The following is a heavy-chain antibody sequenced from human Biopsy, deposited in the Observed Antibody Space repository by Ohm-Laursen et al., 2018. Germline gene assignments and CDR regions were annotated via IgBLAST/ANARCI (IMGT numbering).Heavy chain of an antibody. Sequence: SVKASCKVYGCTFTLYHIHWVRQAPGQGLEWMGWIDPDSGRTSFGQNFQGRVTMTSDTSTGTAYLELTRLRSDDTAVYYCARDPYCSGGNCYSPLDHWGQGTLVTVSA. J-gene: IGHJ4*02. V-gene: IGHV1-2*02. D-gene: IGHD2-15*01. CDR3: ARDPYCSGGNCYSPLDH. CDR1: GCTFTLYH. CDR2: IDPDSGRT.